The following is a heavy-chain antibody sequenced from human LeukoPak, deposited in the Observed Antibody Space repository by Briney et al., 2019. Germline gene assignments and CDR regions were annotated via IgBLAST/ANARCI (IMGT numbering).Heavy chain of an antibody. CDR2: INSDGRST. D-gene: IGHD3-10*01. J-gene: IGHJ4*02. V-gene: IGHV3-74*01. Sequence: GGSLRLSCATSGFTLSDYWMHWVRQVPGKGLVWVSSINSDGRSTTYADSVKGRFTISRDSAKNTLYLQMNSLRADDTAVYYCASAKGRGYYFDYWGQGTLVTVSS. CDR1: GFTLSDYW. CDR3: ASAKGRGYYFDY.